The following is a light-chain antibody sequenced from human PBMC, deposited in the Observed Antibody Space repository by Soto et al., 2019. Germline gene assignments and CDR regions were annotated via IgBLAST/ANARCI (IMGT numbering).Light chain of an antibody. CDR2: AAS. Sequence: EIVLTQSPGSLSLSPGERVTLSCRASQSVSSTYLGWYQQKPGQAPRLLIYAASSRAAGVPDRFSGRGSETDFSLTINRLEPEDSAVYYCQHHGSSLWTFGQGTRVEIK. J-gene: IGKJ1*01. CDR3: QHHGSSLWT. V-gene: IGKV3-20*01. CDR1: QSVSSTY.